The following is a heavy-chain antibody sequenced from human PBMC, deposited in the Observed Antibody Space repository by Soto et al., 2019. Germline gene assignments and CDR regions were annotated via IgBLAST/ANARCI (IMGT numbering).Heavy chain of an antibody. CDR1: GYTLTELS. Sequence: ASVKVSCKVSGYTLTELSMHWVRQAPGKGLEWMGGFDPEDGETIYAQKFQGRVTMTEDTSTDTAYMELSSLRSEDTAVYYCATNPMTEWELLFDYWGQGTLVTVSS. J-gene: IGHJ4*02. V-gene: IGHV1-24*01. CDR3: ATNPMTEWELLFDY. D-gene: IGHD1-26*01. CDR2: FDPEDGET.